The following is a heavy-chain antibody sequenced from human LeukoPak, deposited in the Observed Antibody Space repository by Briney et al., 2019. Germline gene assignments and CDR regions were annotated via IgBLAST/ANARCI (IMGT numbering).Heavy chain of an antibody. D-gene: IGHD3-10*01. CDR2: INSGSDTI. V-gene: IGHV3-48*02. Sequence: GGSLRLSCAAPGFTFSSYVMNWVRQAPGKGLEWVSYINSGSDTIYYADSVKGRFTISRDNAKNSLYLQMNSLRDEDTAVYYCARGKIGSREYYFDYWGQGTLVTVSS. CDR1: GFTFSSYV. CDR3: ARGKIGSREYYFDY. J-gene: IGHJ4*02.